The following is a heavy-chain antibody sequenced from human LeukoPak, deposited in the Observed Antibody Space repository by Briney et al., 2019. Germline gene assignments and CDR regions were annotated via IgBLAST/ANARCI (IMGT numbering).Heavy chain of an antibody. CDR2: IIPIFGTA. D-gene: IGHD4-17*01. CDR3: ARVVPLYGDYTSDAFDV. V-gene: IGHV1-69*13. CDR1: GGTFSSYA. J-gene: IGHJ3*01. Sequence: GASVKVSCKASGGTFSSYAISWVRQAPGQGLEWMGGIIPIFGTANYAQKFQGRVTITADESTSTAYMELSSLRSEDTAVYYCARVVPLYGDYTSDAFDVWGQGTMVTVSS.